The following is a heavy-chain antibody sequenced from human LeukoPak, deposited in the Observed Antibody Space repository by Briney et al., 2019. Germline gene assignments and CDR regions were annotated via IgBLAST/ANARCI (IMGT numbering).Heavy chain of an antibody. D-gene: IGHD1-26*01. CDR1: GGSISSYY. V-gene: IGHV4-59*01. CDR3: ARLGPLGNYFDY. J-gene: IGHJ4*02. CDR2: IYYSGST. Sequence: SETLSLTCTVSGGSISSYYWSWIRQPPGKGLEWIGYIYYSGSTNYNPSLKSRVTISVDTSKNLFSLKLSSVTAADTAVYYCARLGPLGNYFDYWGQGTLVTVSS.